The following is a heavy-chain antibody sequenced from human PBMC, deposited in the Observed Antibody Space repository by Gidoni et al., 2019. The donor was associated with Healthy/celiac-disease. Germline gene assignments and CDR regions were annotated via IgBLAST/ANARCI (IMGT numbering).Heavy chain of an antibody. CDR3: ARDYSRQWLAAPGFPEYFQH. V-gene: IGHV3-21*01. CDR2: ISSSGSTI. D-gene: IGHD6-19*01. J-gene: IGHJ1*01. Sequence: EVQLVESGGGLVKPGGSLRLSCAASGFPFSSYSMNWVRQAPGKGLEWVSSISSSGSTIYYADSVRGRFTISRDNAKNSLYLQMNSLRAEDTAVYYCARDYSRQWLAAPGFPEYFQHWGQGTLVTVSS. CDR1: GFPFSSYS.